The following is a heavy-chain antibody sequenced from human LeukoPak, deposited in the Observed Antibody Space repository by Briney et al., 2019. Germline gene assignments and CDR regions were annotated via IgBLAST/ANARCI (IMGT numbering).Heavy chain of an antibody. Sequence: SETLSLTCTVSGGSISSSSYYWGWIRQPPGKGLEWIGSIYYSGSTYYNPSLKSRVTISVDTSKNQFSLKLSSVTAADTAVYYCARDRSGRPGGWFDPWGQGTLVTVSS. J-gene: IGHJ5*02. D-gene: IGHD1-26*01. CDR1: GGSISSSSYY. V-gene: IGHV4-39*07. CDR2: IYYSGST. CDR3: ARDRSGRPGGWFDP.